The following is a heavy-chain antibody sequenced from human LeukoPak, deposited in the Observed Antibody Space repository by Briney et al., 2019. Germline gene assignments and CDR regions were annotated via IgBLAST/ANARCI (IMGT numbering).Heavy chain of an antibody. D-gene: IGHD3-10*01. Sequence: SETLSLTCTVSGGSISSGDYYWSWIRQPPGKGLEWIGYIYYSGSTYYNPSLKSRVTISVDTSKNQFSLKLSSVTAADTAVYYCARTDWFGDRGFDYWGQGTLVTVSS. CDR1: GGSISSGDYY. CDR3: ARTDWFGDRGFDY. CDR2: IYYSGST. V-gene: IGHV4-30-4*01. J-gene: IGHJ4*02.